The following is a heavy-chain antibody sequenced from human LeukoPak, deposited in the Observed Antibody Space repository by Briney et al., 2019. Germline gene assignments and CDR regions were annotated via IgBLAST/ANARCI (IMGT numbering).Heavy chain of an antibody. CDR3: ATEDIVLGVYAD. V-gene: IGHV4-39*02. CDR2: ISYTGST. CDR1: VGPFGISRYY. Sequence: PSETLSLPCTVSVGPFGISRYYGGWIRQPPGKGLEWIGSISYTGSTYSSPSLKSRVTISVDTSKNQFSLRLSSVTAADTAVYYCATEDIVLGVYADWGQGTLVTVSS. J-gene: IGHJ4*02. D-gene: IGHD2-8*02.